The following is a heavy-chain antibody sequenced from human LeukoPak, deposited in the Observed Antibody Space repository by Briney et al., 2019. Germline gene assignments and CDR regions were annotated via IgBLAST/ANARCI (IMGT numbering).Heavy chain of an antibody. CDR3: AKALPRGSYFLPFES. CDR1: GFTFDDYA. J-gene: IGHJ4*02. D-gene: IGHD1-26*01. V-gene: IGHV3-9*01. CDR2: ISWNSGSI. Sequence: GGSLRLSCAASGFTFDDYAMHWVRQAPGKGLEWVSGISWNSGSIGYADSVKGRFAISRDNARGSIYLQMNSLRLEDTALYYCAKALPRGSYFLPFESWGQGTLVTVSS.